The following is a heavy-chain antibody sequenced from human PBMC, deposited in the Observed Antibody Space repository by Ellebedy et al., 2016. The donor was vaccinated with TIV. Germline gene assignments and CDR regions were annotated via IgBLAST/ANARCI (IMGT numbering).Heavy chain of an antibody. CDR3: TREAGYGSGSMMAD. Sequence: GESLKISCAASGFTFSSYAMSWFRQAPGKGLEWVGFIRNKAYGGTTEYAASVKGRITISRDDSKSIAYLQMYSLKTEDTAVYYCTREAGYGSGSMMADWGQGTLVTVSS. CDR1: GFTFSSYA. J-gene: IGHJ4*02. D-gene: IGHD3-10*01. V-gene: IGHV3-49*03. CDR2: IRNKAYGGTT.